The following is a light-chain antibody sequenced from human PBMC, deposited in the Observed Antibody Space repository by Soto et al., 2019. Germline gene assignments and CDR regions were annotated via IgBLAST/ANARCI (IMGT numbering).Light chain of an antibody. Sequence: HSVLTHPASVSGYLGQSITISCVGTSSDIGDYNYVSWYQQHPGKVPKVIIFDVSNRPSGVSYRFSGTKSGNTASLTVSGLQAEDEAHYYCCSYTRSGTLIFGTGTKVTVL. V-gene: IGLV2-14*01. CDR3: CSYTRSGTLI. J-gene: IGLJ1*01. CDR2: DVS. CDR1: SSDIGDYNY.